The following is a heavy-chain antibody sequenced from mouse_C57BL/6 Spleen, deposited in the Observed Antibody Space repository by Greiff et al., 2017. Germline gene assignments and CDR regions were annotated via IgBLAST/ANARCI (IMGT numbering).Heavy chain of an antibody. Sequence: EVQLQASGAELVRPGASVKLSCTASGFNIKDDYTHWVKQRPEQGLEWIGWIDPENGDPEYASKFQGKATITADTSSNTAYLQLSSLTSEDTAVYYCTTGNNYFDYWGQGTTLTVSS. V-gene: IGHV14-4*01. CDR3: TTGNNYFDY. CDR1: GFNIKDDY. CDR2: IDPENGDP. D-gene: IGHD2-1*01. J-gene: IGHJ2*01.